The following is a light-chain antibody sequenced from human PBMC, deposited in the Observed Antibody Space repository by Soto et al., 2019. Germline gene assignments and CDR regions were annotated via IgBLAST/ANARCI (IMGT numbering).Light chain of an antibody. J-gene: IGKJ1*01. Sequence: EIVLTQSPGTLSLSPGERATLSCRASQGIRSNYVAWYQQKPGQGPRLLIYGASSRATGIPDRFSGSGSGTDFTLIISRLEPEDFAMYYCQQYGSSPRTFGQGTKVDIK. CDR1: QGIRSNY. V-gene: IGKV3-20*01. CDR2: GAS. CDR3: QQYGSSPRT.